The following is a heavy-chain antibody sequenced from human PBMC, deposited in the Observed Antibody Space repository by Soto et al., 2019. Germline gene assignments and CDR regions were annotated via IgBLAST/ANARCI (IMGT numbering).Heavy chain of an antibody. Sequence: ASVKVSCKASGYTFTSYDINWVRQATGQGLERMGWMNPNSANTGYAQKLQGRVTMTRNTSISTAYIELSSLRSEDPSVYYCARWGVGPRFYYYVMDVWGQGTTVTVSS. CDR3: ARWGVGPRFYYYVMDV. J-gene: IGHJ6*02. CDR1: GYTFTSYD. V-gene: IGHV1-8*01. CDR2: MNPNSANT. D-gene: IGHD3-16*01.